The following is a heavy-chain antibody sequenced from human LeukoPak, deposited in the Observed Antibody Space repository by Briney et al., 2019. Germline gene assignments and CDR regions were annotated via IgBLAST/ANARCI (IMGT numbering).Heavy chain of an antibody. CDR3: ARDIVVVPAANWDDAFDI. V-gene: IGHV1-2*02. Sequence: GASVKVSCKASGYTFTGYYMHWVRQAPGQGLEWMGWINPNSGGTNYAQKFQGRATMTRDTSISTAYMELSRLRSDDTAVYYCARDIVVVPAANWDDAFDIWGQGTMVTVSS. CDR2: INPNSGGT. D-gene: IGHD2-2*01. J-gene: IGHJ3*02. CDR1: GYTFTGYY.